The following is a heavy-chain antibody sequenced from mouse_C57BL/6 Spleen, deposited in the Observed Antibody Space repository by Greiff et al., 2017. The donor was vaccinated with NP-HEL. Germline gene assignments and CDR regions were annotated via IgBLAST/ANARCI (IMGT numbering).Heavy chain of an antibody. CDR1: GYSITSGYY. V-gene: IGHV3-6*01. CDR2: ISYDGSN. D-gene: IGHD2-3*01. Sequence: EVQLQESGPGLVKPSQSLSLTCSVTGYSITSGYYWNWIRQFPGNKLEWMGYISYDGSNNYNPSLKNRISITRDTSKNQFFLKLNSVTTEDTATYYCAREGAMRVTTPAWFAYWGQGTLVTVSA. CDR3: AREGAMRVTTPAWFAY. J-gene: IGHJ3*01.